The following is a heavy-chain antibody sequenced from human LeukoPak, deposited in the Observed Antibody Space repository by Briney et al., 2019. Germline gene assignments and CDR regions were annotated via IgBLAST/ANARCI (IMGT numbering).Heavy chain of an antibody. D-gene: IGHD5-24*01. CDR1: GDSVSRNSAA. V-gene: IGHV6-1*01. CDR2: TYYRSKWYN. J-gene: IGHJ5*02. Sequence: SQTLSLTCAISGDSVSRNSAAWNWIRQSPARGLEWLGRTYYRSKWYNDYAVSVESRITINPDTSKNEFSLQLNSVTPEDTAVYYCARADGDRDGYNFWFDPWGQGTLVTVSS. CDR3: ARADGDRDGYNFWFDP.